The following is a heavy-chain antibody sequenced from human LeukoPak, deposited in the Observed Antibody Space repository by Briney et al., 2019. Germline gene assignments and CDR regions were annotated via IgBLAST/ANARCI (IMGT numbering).Heavy chain of an antibody. D-gene: IGHD3-10*01. Sequence: PGGSLRLSCAASGFTFSSYGMHWVRQAPGKGLEWVAVISYDGSNKYYADSVKGRFTISRDNSKNTLYLQMNSLRVGDTAVYYCARGAYGSGSYGDNWFDPWGQGTLVTVSS. J-gene: IGHJ5*02. CDR3: ARGAYGSGSYGDNWFDP. CDR1: GFTFSSYG. V-gene: IGHV3-30*03. CDR2: ISYDGSNK.